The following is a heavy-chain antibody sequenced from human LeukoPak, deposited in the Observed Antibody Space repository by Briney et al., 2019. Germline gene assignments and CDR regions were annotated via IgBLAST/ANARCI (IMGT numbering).Heavy chain of an antibody. CDR3: VREGAVALKHFDL. V-gene: IGHV1-46*01. CDR2: MRPTDAYT. J-gene: IGHJ4*02. Sequence: ASVKVSCKAFGFSLTNNYMHWVRQAPGQGLEWMGYMRPTDAYTGYAPKFQGRVTVTRDTSTNTLYMELRSLGSDDTAVYYCVREGAVALKHFDLWGQGTLLTVSS. CDR1: GFSLTNNY. D-gene: IGHD6-19*01.